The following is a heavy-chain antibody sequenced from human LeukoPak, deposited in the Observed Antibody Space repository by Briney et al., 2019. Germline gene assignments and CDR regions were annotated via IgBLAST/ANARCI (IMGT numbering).Heavy chain of an antibody. V-gene: IGHV3-30*18. CDR3: AKDHCSSTSCYREFDP. D-gene: IGHD2-2*02. J-gene: IGHJ5*02. CDR1: GFTFSNYG. CDR2: ISFDGSNK. Sequence: GGSLRLSCAASGFTFSNYGIHWVRQAPGKGLEWVAVISFDGSNKYYADSVKGRFTISRDNSKNTLYLQMNSLRAEDTAVYYCAKDHCSSTSCYREFDPWGQGTLVTVSS.